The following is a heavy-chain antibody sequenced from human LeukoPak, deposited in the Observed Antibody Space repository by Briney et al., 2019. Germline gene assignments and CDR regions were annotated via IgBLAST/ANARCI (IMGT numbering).Heavy chain of an antibody. CDR1: GFTFSGYA. CDR3: AKDVHASSGYYLDY. Sequence: HPGGSLRLSCAASGFTFSGYAMNWVRQAPRKGLEWVSAITNNGGSTYYADSVKGRFTISRDNSKNTLYLQMNSLRAEDTATYYCAKDVHASSGYYLDYWGQGTLVTVSS. CDR2: ITNNGGST. D-gene: IGHD3-22*01. V-gene: IGHV3-23*01. J-gene: IGHJ4*02.